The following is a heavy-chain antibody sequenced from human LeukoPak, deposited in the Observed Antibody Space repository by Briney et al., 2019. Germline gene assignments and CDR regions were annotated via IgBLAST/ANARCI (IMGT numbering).Heavy chain of an antibody. CDR2: ISGSGGST. CDR3: AKDRNSGGWYGELRDY. V-gene: IGHV3-23*01. CDR1: GFTFSSYA. J-gene: IGHJ4*02. D-gene: IGHD6-19*01. Sequence: GGSLRLSCAASGFTFSSYAMNWVRQAPGKGVEWVSTISGSGGSTYYADSVKGRFTISRDNSKNTLYLQMNSLRAEDTAAYYCAKDRNSGGWYGELRDYWGRGTLVTVSS.